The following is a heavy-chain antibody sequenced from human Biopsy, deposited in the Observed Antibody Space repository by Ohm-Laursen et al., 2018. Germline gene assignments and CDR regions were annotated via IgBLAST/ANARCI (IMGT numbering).Heavy chain of an antibody. J-gene: IGHJ4*02. V-gene: IGHV3-23*01. Sequence: SLRLSCAASGFIFGNYAMTWVRQAPGKGLEWVSVISGSTVYTEYADSVKGRFTISRDNSKNTVYLQMNSLRAEDTALYYCARARDDFVVVPAAFFDFWGQGTLVTVSS. CDR1: GFIFGNYA. CDR2: ISGSTVYT. D-gene: IGHD2-15*01. CDR3: ARARDDFVVVPAAFFDF.